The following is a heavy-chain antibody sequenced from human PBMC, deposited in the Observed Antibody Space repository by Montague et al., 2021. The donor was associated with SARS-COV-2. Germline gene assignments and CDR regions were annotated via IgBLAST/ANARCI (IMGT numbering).Heavy chain of an antibody. D-gene: IGHD3-10*01. J-gene: IGHJ4*02. CDR3: ASRGAGWFGSNPERFDY. Sequence: SETLSLTCAVSGGSISSSNWGSWVRQPPVKGLEWIGEIYHSGSTXXNSXXXSRVTISVDKSKNQFSLKLSSVTAADTAVYYCASRGAGWFGSNPERFDYWGQGTLVTVSS. CDR2: IYHSGST. CDR1: GGSISSSNW. V-gene: IGHV4-4*02.